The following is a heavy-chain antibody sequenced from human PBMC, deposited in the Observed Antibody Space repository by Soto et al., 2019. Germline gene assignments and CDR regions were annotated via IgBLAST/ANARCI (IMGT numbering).Heavy chain of an antibody. J-gene: IGHJ3*02. V-gene: IGHV2-5*01. CDR1: GFSLNTRAVG. Sequence: QITLKESGPTLVKPTQTLTLTCTFSGFSLNTRAVGVGWIRQPPGKALEWLALINWNDDERYSPSLKDRLTITKDTSINHVVLTMTNVDPVDTATYYCAHRHDLGGFDIWGQGTTVTVSS. CDR3: AHRHDLGGFDI. CDR2: INWNDDE. D-gene: IGHD2-15*01.